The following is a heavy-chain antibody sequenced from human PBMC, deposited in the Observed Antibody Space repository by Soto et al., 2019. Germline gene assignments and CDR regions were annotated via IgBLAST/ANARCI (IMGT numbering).Heavy chain of an antibody. Sequence: EASVKVSCKAFGGTFSSYAISWVRQAPGQGLEWMGGIIPIFGTANYAQKFQGRVTITADESTSTAYMELSSLRSEDTAVYYCARDLGLTNWFDPWGQGTLVTVSS. CDR2: IIPIFGTA. CDR3: ARDLGLTNWFDP. CDR1: GGTFSSYA. V-gene: IGHV1-69*13. D-gene: IGHD7-27*01. J-gene: IGHJ5*02.